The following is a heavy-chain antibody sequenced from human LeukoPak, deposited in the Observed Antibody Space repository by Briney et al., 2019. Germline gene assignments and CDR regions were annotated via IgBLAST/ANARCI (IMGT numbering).Heavy chain of an antibody. Sequence: GGSLRLSCAASGFTFSSYAMHWVRQAPGKGLEWVAVISYDGSNKYYADSVKGRFTISRDNSKNTLYLRMNSLRAEDTAVYYCARDWAQWYIDYWGQGTLVTVSS. D-gene: IGHD6-19*01. V-gene: IGHV3-30*04. CDR3: ARDWAQWYIDY. CDR1: GFTFSSYA. CDR2: ISYDGSNK. J-gene: IGHJ4*02.